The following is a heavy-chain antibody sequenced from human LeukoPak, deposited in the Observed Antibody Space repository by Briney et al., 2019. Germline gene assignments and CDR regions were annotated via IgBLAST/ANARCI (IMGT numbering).Heavy chain of an antibody. J-gene: IGHJ4*02. CDR1: GFTVSSNY. Sequence: GGSLRLSCAASGFTVSSNYMSWVRQAPGKGLVWVSRIISDGSTTSYADSVKGRFTISRDTAKNTLYLQMNSLRADDTAVYYCARISYDSSGYYDYWGQGALVTVSS. V-gene: IGHV3-74*01. CDR2: IISDGSTT. D-gene: IGHD3-22*01. CDR3: ARISYDSSGYYDY.